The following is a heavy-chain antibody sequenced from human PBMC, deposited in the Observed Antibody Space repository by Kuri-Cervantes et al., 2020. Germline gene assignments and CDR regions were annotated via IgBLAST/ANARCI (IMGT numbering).Heavy chain of an antibody. CDR3: ARTRYDILTGYFYYYYGMDV. CDR1: GGSISSYY. D-gene: IGHD3-9*01. CDR2: IYYSGST. J-gene: IGHJ6*02. Sequence: ESLKISCTVSGGSISSYYWSWIRQPPGKGLEWIGYIYYSGSTNYNPSLKSRVTISVDTSKNQFSLKLSSVTAADTAVYYCARTRYDILTGYFYYYYGMDVWGQGTTVTVSS. V-gene: IGHV4-59*01.